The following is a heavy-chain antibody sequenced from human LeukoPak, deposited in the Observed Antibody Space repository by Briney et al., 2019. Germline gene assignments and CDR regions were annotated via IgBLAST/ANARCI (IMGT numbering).Heavy chain of an antibody. V-gene: IGHV1-2*02. J-gene: IGHJ4*02. Sequence: ASVKVSCKASGYTFTGYYMYWVRQAPGQGVGWMGWINPNRGGTNYAQKFQGRVTMTRDTSISTAYMELSRLRSDDTAVYYCARVYSNHFDYWGQGTLVTVSS. CDR1: GYTFTGYY. CDR3: ARVYSNHFDY. D-gene: IGHD4-11*01. CDR2: INPNRGGT.